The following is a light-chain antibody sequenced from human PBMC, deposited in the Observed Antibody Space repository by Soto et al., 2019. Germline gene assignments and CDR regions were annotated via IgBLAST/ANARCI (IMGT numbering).Light chain of an antibody. J-gene: IGKJ1*01. V-gene: IGKV1-5*01. Sequence: DIQITQSPSTLSASVGDRVTITCRASQSIGSWLAWYRQKPGKAPRLLIYDASNLESGVPSRFSGSGSGTEFTLTLSRLQPDDFATYYCQQYNTYQTFGLGTKVDIK. CDR1: QSIGSW. CDR2: DAS. CDR3: QQYNTYQT.